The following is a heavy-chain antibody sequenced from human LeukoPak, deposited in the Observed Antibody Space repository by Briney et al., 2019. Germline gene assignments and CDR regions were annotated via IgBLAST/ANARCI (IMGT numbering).Heavy chain of an antibody. D-gene: IGHD6-6*01. Sequence: ASVKVSCKASGGTFSSYAISWVRQAPGQGLEWMGGIIPIFGTANYAQKFQGRVTITTDESTSTAYMELSSLRSEDTAVYYCARDSNSSSSGGWFDPWGQGTLVTVSS. CDR3: ARDSNSSSSGGWFDP. J-gene: IGHJ5*02. V-gene: IGHV1-69*05. CDR2: IIPIFGTA. CDR1: GGTFSSYA.